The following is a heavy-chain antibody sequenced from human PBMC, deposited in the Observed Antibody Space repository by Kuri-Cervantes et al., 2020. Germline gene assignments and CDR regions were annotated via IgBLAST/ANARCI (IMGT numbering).Heavy chain of an antibody. D-gene: IGHD6-13*01. CDR2: INRSGNT. CDR3: ARGVSLRYAAAGSFSTYYYYYGMDV. Sequence: GSLRLSCAVYGGSFSGYYWSWIRQPPGKGLEWIGEINRSGNTNYNPSLKSRVTISVDTSKNQFSLKLSSVTAADTAVYYCARGVSLRYAAAGSFSTYYYYYGMDVWGQGTTVTVSS. CDR1: GGSFSGYY. J-gene: IGHJ6*02. V-gene: IGHV4-34*01.